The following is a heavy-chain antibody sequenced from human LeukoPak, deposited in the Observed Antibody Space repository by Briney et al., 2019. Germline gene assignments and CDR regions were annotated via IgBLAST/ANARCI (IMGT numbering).Heavy chain of an antibody. D-gene: IGHD3-22*01. CDR2: ISSSSTFI. Sequence: PGGSLRLSCAASGISFDSYTMNWVRRAPGKGLEWVSSISSSSTFINYADSVKGRFTISRDNAKNSLYLQMDSLRAEDTAFYYCARAGIAYYDVDYWGQGTLVTVSS. CDR3: ARAGIAYYDVDY. J-gene: IGHJ4*02. V-gene: IGHV3-21*01. CDR1: GISFDSYT.